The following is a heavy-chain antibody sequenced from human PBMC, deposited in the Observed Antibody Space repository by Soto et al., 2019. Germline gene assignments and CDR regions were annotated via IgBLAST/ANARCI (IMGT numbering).Heavy chain of an antibody. J-gene: IGHJ4*02. CDR3: ATSYGSGYRAFDY. CDR1: GDTFSFYS. D-gene: IGHD3-10*01. Sequence: QVQLVQSGAEVKRPGSSVKVSCKASGDTFSFYSINWVRQAPGLGLEWMGRVNPILSLSNYAQRFQGRVTXTXDXXTSTAYMVRSSLRSEDTAIYYCATSYGSGYRAFDYWGQGAQVIVSS. CDR2: VNPILSLS. V-gene: IGHV1-69*02.